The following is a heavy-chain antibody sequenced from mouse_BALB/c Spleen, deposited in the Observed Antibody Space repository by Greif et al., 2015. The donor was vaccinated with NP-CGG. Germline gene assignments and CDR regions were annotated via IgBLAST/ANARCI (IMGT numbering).Heavy chain of an antibody. Sequence: QVQLQQSGAELVRPGSSVKISCKASGYAFSSYWMNWVKQRPGQGLEWIGQIYPGDGDTNYNGKFKGKATLTADKSSSTAYMQLSSLTSEDSAVYFCARGDGNSLFAYWGQGTLVTVSA. J-gene: IGHJ3*01. CDR3: ARGDGNSLFAY. V-gene: IGHV1-80*01. CDR1: GYAFSSYW. D-gene: IGHD2-1*01. CDR2: IYPGDGDT.